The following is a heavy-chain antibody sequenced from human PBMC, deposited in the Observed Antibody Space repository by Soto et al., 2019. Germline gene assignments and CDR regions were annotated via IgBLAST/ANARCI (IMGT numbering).Heavy chain of an antibody. J-gene: IGHJ4*02. V-gene: IGHV3-48*04. CDR3: ARDESWVSRFDY. D-gene: IGHD6-13*01. CDR2: IGSGGSSK. Sequence: GGSLRLSCVASGFTFGSYIMNWVRQAPGKGLEWVSDIGSGGSSKYYADSVKGRFTISRDNAKNSLYLQMNSLRAEDTAVYYCARDESWVSRFDYWGQGTLVTVSS. CDR1: GFTFGSYI.